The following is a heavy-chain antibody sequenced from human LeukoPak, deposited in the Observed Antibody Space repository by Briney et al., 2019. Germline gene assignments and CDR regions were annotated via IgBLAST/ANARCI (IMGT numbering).Heavy chain of an antibody. V-gene: IGHV4-4*07. D-gene: IGHD6-13*01. CDR1: GGSISSYY. CDR3: ARGSSYRAAAGTDFDY. CDR2: IYTSGST. J-gene: IGHJ4*02. Sequence: SETLSLTCTVSGGSISSYYWSWIRQPAGKGLEWIGRIYTSGSTNYNPSLKSRVTMSVDTSKNQFSLKLSSVTAADTAVYYCARGSSYRAAAGTDFDYWGQGTLVTVSS.